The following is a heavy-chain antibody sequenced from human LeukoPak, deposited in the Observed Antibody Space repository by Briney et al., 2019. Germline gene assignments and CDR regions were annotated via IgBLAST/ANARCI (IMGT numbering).Heavy chain of an antibody. CDR2: ISSRTTYL. CDR1: GFSFSTYN. CDR3: AKDPLYCSSTSCREEM. V-gene: IGHV3-21*01. J-gene: IGHJ4*02. D-gene: IGHD2-2*01. Sequence: GGSLRLSCAASGFSFSTYNMNWVRQAPGKGLEWVSSISSRTTYLDYSDSVKGRFTISRDNDNNSLYLQMNSLRAEDTAVYYCAKDPLYCSSTSCREEMWGQGTLVTVSS.